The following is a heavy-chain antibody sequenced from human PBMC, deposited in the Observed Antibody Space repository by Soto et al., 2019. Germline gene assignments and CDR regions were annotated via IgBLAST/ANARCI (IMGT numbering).Heavy chain of an antibody. J-gene: IGHJ4*02. D-gene: IGHD3-22*01. V-gene: IGHV3-11*06. CDR2: ISSSAYT. CDR3: ARNFDSSGYYSDY. Sequence: GGSLRLSCAASGFPFSDYYMSWIRQAPGEGLEWISYISSSAYTIYADSVKGRFTISRDNAKNSLFLQMTSLRVEDTAVYYCARNFDSSGYYSDYWGQGTLVTVSS. CDR1: GFPFSDYY.